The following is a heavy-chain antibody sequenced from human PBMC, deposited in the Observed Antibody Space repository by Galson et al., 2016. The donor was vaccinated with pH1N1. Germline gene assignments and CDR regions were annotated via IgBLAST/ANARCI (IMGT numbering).Heavy chain of an antibody. J-gene: IGHJ5*02. D-gene: IGHD3-3*01. CDR3: ARGGTIFGVAQNWFDP. CDR1: GYIFTSYS. Sequence: CKASGYIFTSYSIHWVRQAPGPRLEWMGWINGANGNTRYSENFEARLSISRDTSANTASMELFSLTSEDTAVYYCARGGTIFGVAQNWFDPWGQGTLVLVSS. CDR2: INGANGNT. V-gene: IGHV1-3*01.